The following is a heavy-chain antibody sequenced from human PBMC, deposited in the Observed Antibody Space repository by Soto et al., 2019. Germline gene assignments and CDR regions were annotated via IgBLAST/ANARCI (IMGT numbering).Heavy chain of an antibody. Sequence: QVQLQESGPGLLKPSQTLSLTCTVSGASISSGGNYWSWTRQHPGKGLEWIGSIYDSGTTYYNPSLKSRLSISRDTTKNQFSPSLTSVTAADTAVYYCAREPMDSQTYLYGMDVWGQGTTVTVSS. J-gene: IGHJ6*02. CDR3: AREPMDSQTYLYGMDV. V-gene: IGHV4-31*03. CDR1: GASISSGGNY. D-gene: IGHD3-10*01. CDR2: IYDSGTT.